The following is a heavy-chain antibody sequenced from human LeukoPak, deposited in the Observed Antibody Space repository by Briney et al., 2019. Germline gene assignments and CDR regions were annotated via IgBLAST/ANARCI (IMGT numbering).Heavy chain of an antibody. D-gene: IGHD6-19*01. J-gene: IGHJ4*02. CDR1: GGSISSSSYY. V-gene: IGHV4-61*05. CDR3: ARLGSRAAVAGTIDY. CDR2: IYYSGST. Sequence: SETLSLTCTVSGGSISSSSYYWGWIRQPPGKGLEWIGYIYYSGSTNYNPSLKSRVTISVDTSKNQFSLKLSSVTAADTAVYYCARLGSRAAVAGTIDYWGQGTLVTVSS.